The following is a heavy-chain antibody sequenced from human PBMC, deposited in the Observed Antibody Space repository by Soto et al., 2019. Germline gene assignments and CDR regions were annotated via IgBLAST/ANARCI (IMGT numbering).Heavy chain of an antibody. D-gene: IGHD5-18*01. CDR3: ARDDDSAMALNFDY. V-gene: IGHV3-48*02. CDR2: IDSSSSNK. J-gene: IGHJ4*02. CDR1: WFTFENYS. Sequence: GGSLRLPCAAAWFTFENYSMSWVRQAPGKGLEWVSYIDSSSSNKHYADSVKGRFTISRDNAKNALYLQMSSLRDEDTAVYYCARDDDSAMALNFDYWGQGTLVTVSS.